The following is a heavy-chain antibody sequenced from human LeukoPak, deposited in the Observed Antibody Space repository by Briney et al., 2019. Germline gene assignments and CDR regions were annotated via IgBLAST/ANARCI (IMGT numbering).Heavy chain of an antibody. D-gene: IGHD3-9*01. CDR3: ARAPRGYDILTGYYMDV. J-gene: IGHJ6*03. Sequence: GGSVRLSCAASGFTFSSYSMNWVRQAPGKGLEWVSYISSSSSTIYYADSAKGRFTISRDNAKNSLYLQMNSLRAEDTAVYYCARAPRGYDILTGYYMDVWGKGTTVTVSS. CDR1: GFTFSSYS. V-gene: IGHV3-48*01. CDR2: ISSSSSTI.